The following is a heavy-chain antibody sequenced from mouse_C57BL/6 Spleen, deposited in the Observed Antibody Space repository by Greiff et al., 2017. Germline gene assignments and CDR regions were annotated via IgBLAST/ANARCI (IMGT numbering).Heavy chain of an antibody. V-gene: IGHV3-6*01. CDR3: ARYDYAWFAY. CDR2: ISYDGSN. CDR1: GYSITSGYY. D-gene: IGHD2-4*01. J-gene: IGHJ3*01. Sequence: DVKLQESGPGLVKPSQSLSLTCSVTGYSITSGYYWNWIRQFPGNKLEWMGYISYDGSNNYNPSLKNRISITRDTSKNQFFLKLNSVTTEDTATYYCARYDYAWFAYWGQGTLVTVSA.